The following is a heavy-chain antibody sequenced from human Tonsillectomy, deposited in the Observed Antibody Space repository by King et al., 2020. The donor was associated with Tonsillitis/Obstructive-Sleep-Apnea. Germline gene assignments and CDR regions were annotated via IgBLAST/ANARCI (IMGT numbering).Heavy chain of an antibody. CDR3: AREGAVMNGFDI. J-gene: IGHJ3*02. Sequence: QLQESGPGLVKPSETLSLTCTVSGGSIISYYWSWIRQPPGKGLEYIGYIYYNGSPNYNPSLKSRVTISVDTSKNQFSLKLSSVTAADTAVYYCAREGAVMNGFDIWGQGTMVTVSS. CDR1: GGSIISYY. CDR2: IYYNGSP. V-gene: IGHV4-59*01. D-gene: IGHD2-8*01.